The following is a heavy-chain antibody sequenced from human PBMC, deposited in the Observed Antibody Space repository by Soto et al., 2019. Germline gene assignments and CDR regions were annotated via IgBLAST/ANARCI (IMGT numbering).Heavy chain of an antibody. D-gene: IGHD1-26*01. Sequence: QVQLVQSGAEVTKPWASVKVSCKASGYTFSSYDITWVRRAPGQGLDWVGWISTYNGNPKYAQKFQGRVTMTTDTSTSTAYMELRSLRSDDTAVYHCARGQWELRYWGQGTLVTVSS. CDR2: ISTYNGNP. V-gene: IGHV1-18*01. CDR1: GYTFSSYD. CDR3: ARGQWELRY. J-gene: IGHJ4*02.